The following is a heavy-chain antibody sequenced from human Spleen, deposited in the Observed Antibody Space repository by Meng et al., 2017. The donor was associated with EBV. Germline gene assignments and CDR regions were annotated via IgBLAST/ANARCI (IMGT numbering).Heavy chain of an antibody. V-gene: IGHV2-5*02. J-gene: IGHJ4*02. CDR3: AHRPPYNSGWAHFDY. CDR2: IYWDDDK. CDR1: VFARTTCGVG. Sequence: QVTLKEPVPTLGKPTHALTLNCPFSVFARTTCGVGVGWIRLRPGKALEWLALIYWDDDKRYRPSLRSRLTIAKDTSKNQVLLTMTNVDPVDTATYYCAHRPPYNSGWAHFDYWGQGTLVTVSS. D-gene: IGHD6-19*01.